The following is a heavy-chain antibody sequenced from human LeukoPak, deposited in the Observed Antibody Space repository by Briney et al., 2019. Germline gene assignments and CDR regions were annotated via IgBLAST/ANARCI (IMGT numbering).Heavy chain of an antibody. D-gene: IGHD2-15*01. CDR3: AKEGRDCSGGSCYSGFY. Sequence: GGSLRLSCAASVFTFSSYGMTWVRQAPGKGLEWVSTISGSGGSTYYADSVKGRFTISRDNSKNTLYLQMNSLRAEDTAVYYCAKEGRDCSGGSCYSGFYWGQGTLVTVSS. CDR2: ISGSGGST. J-gene: IGHJ4*02. CDR1: VFTFSSYG. V-gene: IGHV3-23*01.